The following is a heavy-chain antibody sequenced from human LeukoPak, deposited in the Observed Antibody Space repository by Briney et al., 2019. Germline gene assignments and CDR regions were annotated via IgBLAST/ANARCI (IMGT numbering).Heavy chain of an antibody. V-gene: IGHV4-39*01. D-gene: IGHD3-22*01. CDR1: GGSISSSGYY. CDR3: ARQIRTTMNWDAFDI. Sequence: SETLSLTCTVSGGSISSSGYYWGWIRQPPGKGLEWIGSIYYSGSTYYNPSLKSRVTISVDTSKNQFSLKLSSVTAADTAVYYCARQIRTTMNWDAFDIWGQGTMVTVSS. CDR2: IYYSGST. J-gene: IGHJ3*02.